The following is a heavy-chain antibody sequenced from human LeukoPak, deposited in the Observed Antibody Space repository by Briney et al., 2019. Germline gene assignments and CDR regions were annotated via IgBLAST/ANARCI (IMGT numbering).Heavy chain of an antibody. CDR3: ARDYGDSDY. CDR1: GGSISSGGYS. Sequence: SETLSLTCAVSGGSISSGGYSWSWIRQPPGKGLEWIGYIYHSGSTYYNPSLKSRVTISVDRSKNQFSLKLSSVTAADTAVYYCARDYGDSDYWGQGTLVTVSS. V-gene: IGHV4-30-2*01. D-gene: IGHD4-17*01. CDR2: IYHSGST. J-gene: IGHJ4*02.